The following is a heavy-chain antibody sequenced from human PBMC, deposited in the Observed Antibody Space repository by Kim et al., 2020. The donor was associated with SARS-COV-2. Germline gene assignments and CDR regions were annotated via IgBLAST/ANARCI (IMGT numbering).Heavy chain of an antibody. J-gene: IGHJ2*01. Sequence: GSVEGRFTISRENAKNSLYLQMRSLRDEDTAVYFCAREGKSTTGYNWYFDFWGRGTLVTVSS. V-gene: IGHV3-13*01. CDR3: AREGKSTTGYNWYFDF. D-gene: IGHD6-13*01.